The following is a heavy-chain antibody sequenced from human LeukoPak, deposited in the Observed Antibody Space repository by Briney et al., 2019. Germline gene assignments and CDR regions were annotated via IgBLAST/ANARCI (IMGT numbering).Heavy chain of an antibody. J-gene: IGHJ6*03. CDR3: ARQGYGGMGFYYYMDV. Sequence: SETLSLTCTVSGGSISGFYWNWIRQPPGKGLEWIGYKFYSGSTNYNPSLESRVTISVDTSKNQFSLKLSSVTAADTAVYYCARQGYGGMGFYYYMDVWGKGTTVTVSS. CDR2: KFYSGST. D-gene: IGHD4-23*01. V-gene: IGHV4-59*08. CDR1: GGSISGFY.